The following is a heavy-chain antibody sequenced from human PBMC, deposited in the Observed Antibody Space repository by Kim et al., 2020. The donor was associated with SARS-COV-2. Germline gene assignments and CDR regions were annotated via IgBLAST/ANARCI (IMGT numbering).Heavy chain of an antibody. CDR3: TSSGSVGATPIPLFDY. J-gene: IGHJ4*02. CDR1: GFTFGDYA. V-gene: IGHV3-49*04. CDR2: IRSKAYGGTT. Sequence: GGSLRLSCTASGFTFGDYAMSWVRQAPGKGLEWVGFIRSKAYGGTTEYAASVKGRFTISRDDSKSIAYLQMNSLKTEDTAVYYCTSSGSVGATPIPLFDYWGQGTLVTVSS. D-gene: IGHD1-26*01.